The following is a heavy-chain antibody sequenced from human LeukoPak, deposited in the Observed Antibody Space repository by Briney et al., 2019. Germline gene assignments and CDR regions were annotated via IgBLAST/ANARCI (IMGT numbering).Heavy chain of an antibody. D-gene: IGHD6-13*01. Sequence: GRSLRLSCAASGFTFDDYAMHWVRQAPGKGLEWVSGISWNSGSIGYADSVKGRFTISRDNAKNSLYLQMNSLRAEDTALYYCAKVSAGPYYYYGMDVWGQGTTVTVSS. CDR2: ISWNSGSI. CDR3: AKVSAGPYYYYGMDV. J-gene: IGHJ6*02. V-gene: IGHV3-9*01. CDR1: GFTFDDYA.